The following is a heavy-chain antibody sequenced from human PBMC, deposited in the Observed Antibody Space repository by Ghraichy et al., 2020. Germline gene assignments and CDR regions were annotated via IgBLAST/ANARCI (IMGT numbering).Heavy chain of an antibody. CDR3: ATRYGDYLSSQSPYYYSYGMDV. V-gene: IGHV1-24*01. CDR1: GYTLTELS. D-gene: IGHD4-17*01. J-gene: IGHJ6*02. Sequence: ASVKVSCKVSGYTLTELSMHWVRQAPGKGLEWMGGFDPEDGETIYAQKFQGRVTMTEDTSTDTAYMELSSLRSEDTAVYYCATRYGDYLSSQSPYYYSYGMDVWGQGTTVTVSS. CDR2: FDPEDGET.